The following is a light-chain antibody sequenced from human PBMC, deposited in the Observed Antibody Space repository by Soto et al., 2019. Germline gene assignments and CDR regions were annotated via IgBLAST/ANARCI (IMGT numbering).Light chain of an antibody. J-gene: IGKJ1*01. Sequence: DIQMTQSPSTLSASVGDRVTITCRASQSISSWLAWYQQKPGKAPKLLIYDASSLESGVPSRFSGSGSGTEFTLTISSLQPDEFATYYYQQYNSYGTFGQGTKVDIK. CDR3: QQYNSYGT. CDR1: QSISSW. V-gene: IGKV1-5*01. CDR2: DAS.